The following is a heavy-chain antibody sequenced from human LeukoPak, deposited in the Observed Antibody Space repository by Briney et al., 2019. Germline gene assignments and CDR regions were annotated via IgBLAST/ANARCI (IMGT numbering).Heavy chain of an antibody. CDR1: GFTFSSYW. CDR3: ARDLAYCGGDCYN. D-gene: IGHD2-21*02. Sequence: GGSLRLSCAASGFTFSSYWMSWVRQAPGKGLEWVANIKQDGSEKYYVDSVKGRFTISRDNAKNSLYLQTNSLRAEDTAVYYCARDLAYCGGDCYNWGQGTLVTVSS. CDR2: IKQDGSEK. J-gene: IGHJ4*02. V-gene: IGHV3-7*01.